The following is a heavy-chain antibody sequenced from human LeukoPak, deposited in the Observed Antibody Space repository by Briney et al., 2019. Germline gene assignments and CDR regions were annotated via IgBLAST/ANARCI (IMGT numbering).Heavy chain of an antibody. V-gene: IGHV4-59*12. D-gene: IGHD3-10*01. Sequence: PSETLSLTCTVSGGSISSFYWSWIRQPPGKGLEWIGHILHSGTTSYNPSLKSPVTISIDPSKNQFSLSLRSVTAADTAVYYCAREVSAYLRGSGSFLDYWGQGTLVTVSS. CDR3: AREVSAYLRGSGSFLDY. CDR1: GGSISSFY. CDR2: ILHSGTT. J-gene: IGHJ4*02.